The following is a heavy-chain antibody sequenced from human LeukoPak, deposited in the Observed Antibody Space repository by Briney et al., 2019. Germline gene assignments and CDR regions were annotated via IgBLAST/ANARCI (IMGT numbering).Heavy chain of an antibody. J-gene: IGHJ4*02. Sequence: GGSLRLSCAASGFAFSSYWMSWVRQAPVKGLEWVANINTDGSEIYYVDSVKGRFTISRDNAKNSLYLQMSSLSGEDTAIYNCVRGIDYWGQGTLVTVSP. V-gene: IGHV3-7*03. CDR1: GFAFSSYW. CDR3: VRGIDY. CDR2: INTDGSEI.